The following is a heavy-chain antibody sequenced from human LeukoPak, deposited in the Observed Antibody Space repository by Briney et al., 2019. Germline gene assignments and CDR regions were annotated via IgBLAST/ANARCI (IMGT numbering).Heavy chain of an antibody. CDR3: ARAYYYGSGSYYSLYYYYMDV. D-gene: IGHD3-10*01. Sequence: ASVKVSCKASGYTFTSYGISWVRQAPGQGLEWMGWISAYNGNTNYAQKLQGRVTMTTDTSTSTAYMELRSLRSDDTAVYYCARAYYYGSGSYYSLYYYYMDVWGKGTTVTVSS. J-gene: IGHJ6*03. CDR1: GYTFTSYG. V-gene: IGHV1-18*01. CDR2: ISAYNGNT.